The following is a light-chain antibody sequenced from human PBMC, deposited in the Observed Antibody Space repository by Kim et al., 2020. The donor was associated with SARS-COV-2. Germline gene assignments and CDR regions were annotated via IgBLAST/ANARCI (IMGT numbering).Light chain of an antibody. CDR2: WAS. V-gene: IGKV4-1*01. J-gene: IGKJ2*01. CDR3: QQYYSTPHT. CDR1: QSVLYSSNNKNY. Sequence: RAAINCKSNQSVLYSSNNKNYLAWYQQKPGQPPKLLIYWASTRESGVPDRFSGSGSGTDFTLTISSLQAEDVAVYYCQQYYSTPHTFGQGTKLEI.